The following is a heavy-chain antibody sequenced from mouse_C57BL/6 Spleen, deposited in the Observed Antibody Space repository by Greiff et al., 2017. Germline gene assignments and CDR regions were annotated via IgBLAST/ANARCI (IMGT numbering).Heavy chain of an antibody. V-gene: IGHV2-2*01. D-gene: IGHD1-1*01. CDR3: ARNRGGSSYWYFDV. CDR1: GFSLTSYG. CDR2: IWRGGST. Sequence: QVQLKESGPGLVQPSQSLSITCTVSGFSLTSYGVHWVRQSPGKGLEWLGVIWRGGSTDYNAAFISRLGISKDNSKSQVFFKMNSLQADDTAIYYCARNRGGSSYWYFDVWGTGTTVTVSS. J-gene: IGHJ1*03.